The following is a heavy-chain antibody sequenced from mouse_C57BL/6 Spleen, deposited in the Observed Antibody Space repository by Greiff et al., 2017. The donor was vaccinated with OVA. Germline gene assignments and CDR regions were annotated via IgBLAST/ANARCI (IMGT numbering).Heavy chain of an antibody. Sequence: VQLQQSGPGLVQPSQSLSITCTVSGFSLTSYGVHWVRQSPGKGLEWLGVLWSGGSTDYNAAFISRLSISKDNSKSQVFFKMNSLQADDTAIYYCARKGNYYGSSYANAMDYWGQGTSVTVSS. D-gene: IGHD1-1*01. CDR3: ARKGNYYGSSYANAMDY. V-gene: IGHV2-2*01. CDR1: GFSLTSYG. J-gene: IGHJ4*01. CDR2: LWSGGST.